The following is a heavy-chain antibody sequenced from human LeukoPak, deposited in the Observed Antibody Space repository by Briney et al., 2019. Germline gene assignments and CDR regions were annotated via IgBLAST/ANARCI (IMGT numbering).Heavy chain of an antibody. Sequence: SSETLSLTCTVSGASISSYYWSWIRQPPGKGLEWIGYIYYSGSTNYNPSLKSRVTISVDTSKNQFSLKLSSVTAADTAMYYCARDRFYGYWGQGTLVTVSS. CDR1: GASISSYY. J-gene: IGHJ4*02. CDR2: IYYSGST. V-gene: IGHV4-59*01. CDR3: ARDRFYGY. D-gene: IGHD2/OR15-2a*01.